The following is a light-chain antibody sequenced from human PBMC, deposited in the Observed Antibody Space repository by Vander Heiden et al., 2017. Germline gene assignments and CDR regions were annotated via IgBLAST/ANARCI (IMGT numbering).Light chain of an antibody. Sequence: DSQMTQSPSSLSASVGDRVTITCRASQSVTNYLNWYPQKPGKAPKLLIYGASSLQSGVPSRFSGSGSGTDFTLTISTLQPEDYATYHCQQSDRTPWTFGQGTKVEIK. CDR3: QQSDRTPWT. V-gene: IGKV1-39*01. CDR1: QSVTNY. CDR2: GAS. J-gene: IGKJ1*01.